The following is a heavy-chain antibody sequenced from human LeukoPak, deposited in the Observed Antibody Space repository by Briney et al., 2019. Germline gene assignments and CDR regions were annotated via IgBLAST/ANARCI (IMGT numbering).Heavy chain of an antibody. CDR2: ISGSGDNT. V-gene: IGHV3-23*01. J-gene: IGHJ4*02. CDR3: AKDRTAAWELLLAY. D-gene: IGHD1-26*01. CDR1: EFTFSSYA. Sequence: PGGSLRLSCAASEFTFSSYAMNWVRQAPGKGLEWVSGISGSGDNTYYADSVKGRFTISRDNSKNTLYLQMNSLRAEDTAVYYCAKDRTAAWELLLAYWGQGTLVTVSS.